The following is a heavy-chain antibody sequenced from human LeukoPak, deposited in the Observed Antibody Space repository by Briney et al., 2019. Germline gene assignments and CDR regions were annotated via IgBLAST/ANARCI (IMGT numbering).Heavy chain of an antibody. J-gene: IGHJ6*02. Sequence: GGSLRLSCAASGFTFGSYGMHWVRQAPGKGLEWVAVISYDGSNKYYADSVKGRFTISRDNSKNTLYLQMNSLRAEDTAVYYCAKMDYYDSSDYYYYGMDVWGQGTTVTVSS. CDR1: GFTFGSYG. D-gene: IGHD3-22*01. CDR2: ISYDGSNK. V-gene: IGHV3-30*18. CDR3: AKMDYYDSSDYYYYGMDV.